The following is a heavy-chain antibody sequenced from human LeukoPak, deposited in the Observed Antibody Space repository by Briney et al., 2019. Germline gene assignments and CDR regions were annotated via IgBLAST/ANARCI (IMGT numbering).Heavy chain of an antibody. D-gene: IGHD1-26*01. CDR2: IYYSGST. CDR1: GGSISSGGYY. Sequence: SQTLSLTCTVSGGSISSGGYYWSWIRQHSGKGLEWIGYIYYSGSTYYNPSLKSRVTISVDTSKNQFSLKLSSVTAADTAVYYCAREVRFSGRTEWGQGTLVTVSS. CDR3: AREVRFSGRTE. V-gene: IGHV4-31*03. J-gene: IGHJ4*02.